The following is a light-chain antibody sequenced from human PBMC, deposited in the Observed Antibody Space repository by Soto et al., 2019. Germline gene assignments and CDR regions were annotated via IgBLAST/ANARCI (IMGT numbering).Light chain of an antibody. V-gene: IGKV3-15*01. J-gene: IGKJ1*01. CDR3: QQYNNWPSSA. CDR2: GAS. CDR1: QSVSSN. Sequence: EIVMTQSPATLSVSPGERATISCRPSQSVSSNLAWYQQKPGQAPRVLIYGASTRATGIPARFSGSGSGTEFTLTISSLQSEDFAVYYCQQYNNWPSSAFGQGTKVEIK.